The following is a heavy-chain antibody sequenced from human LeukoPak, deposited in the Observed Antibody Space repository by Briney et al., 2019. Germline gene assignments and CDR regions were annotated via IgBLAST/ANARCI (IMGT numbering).Heavy chain of an antibody. CDR3: ARGNSALDY. Sequence: SETLSLTCSVSGGSVSSGDYYWNWIRQPPGKGLEWVGYIYYSGSTNYNPSLKSRLSISVDRSKNQFSLKLKSVTAADTAVYYCARGNSALDYWGQGTPVTVSS. D-gene: IGHD2-21*01. V-gene: IGHV4-61*08. J-gene: IGHJ4*02. CDR2: IYYSGST. CDR1: GGSVSSGDYY.